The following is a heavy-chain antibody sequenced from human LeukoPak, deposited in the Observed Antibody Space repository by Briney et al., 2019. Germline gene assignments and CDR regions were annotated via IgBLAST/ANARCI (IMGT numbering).Heavy chain of an antibody. V-gene: IGHV1-18*01. CDR2: ISAYNGNT. Sequence: ASVKVSCKASGYTFTSYGISWVRQAPGQGLEWMGWISAYNGNTNYAQKLQGRVTTTTDTPTSTAYMELRSLRSDDTAVYYCARDLFPGGYSGGWYWEDYWGQGTLVTVSS. J-gene: IGHJ4*02. CDR1: GYTFTSYG. D-gene: IGHD6-19*01. CDR3: ARDLFPGGYSGGWYWEDY.